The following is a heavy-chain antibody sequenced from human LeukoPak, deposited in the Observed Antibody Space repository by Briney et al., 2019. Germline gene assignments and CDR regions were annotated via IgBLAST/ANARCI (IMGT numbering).Heavy chain of an antibody. V-gene: IGHV1-18*01. CDR3: ARVNDIRSFDI. CDR2: ISAKNGNT. J-gene: IGHJ3*02. Sequence: ASVKVSCKASGYTFTDYGFTWVRQAPGQGLEWMGWISAKNGNTNYAQKLQGRVTMTTDTSTSTAYMELRSLSSDDTAVYYCARVNDIRSFDIWGQGKMVTVSS. CDR1: GYTFTDYG. D-gene: IGHD2-8*01.